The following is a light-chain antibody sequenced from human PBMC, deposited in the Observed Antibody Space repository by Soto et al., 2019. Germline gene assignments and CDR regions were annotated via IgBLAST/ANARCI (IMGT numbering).Light chain of an antibody. CDR1: QSVRSSH. J-gene: IGKJ2*01. V-gene: IGKV3-20*01. CDR2: GAS. Sequence: EIVLTQSPGTLSLSPGESATLSCRARQSVRSSHLAWYQQKPGQAPRLLIYGASNRAADIPDRFSGSGSGTDFTLTINILEPEDFAVYYCQQYGTSPYTFGQGTKLEIK. CDR3: QQYGTSPYT.